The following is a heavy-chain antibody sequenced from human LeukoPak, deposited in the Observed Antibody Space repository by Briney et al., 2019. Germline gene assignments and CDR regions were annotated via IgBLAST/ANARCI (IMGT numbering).Heavy chain of an antibody. J-gene: IGHJ4*02. CDR1: GFTFSSYA. CDR2: ISYDGSNK. V-gene: IGHV3-30-3*01. Sequence: GGSLRLSCAASGFTFSSYAMHWVRQAPGKGLEWVAVISYDGSNKYYADSVKGRFTISRDNSKNTLYLQMNSLRAEDTAVYYCAKDPSITIFGVVDYWGQGTLVTVSS. D-gene: IGHD3-3*01. CDR3: AKDPSITIFGVVDY.